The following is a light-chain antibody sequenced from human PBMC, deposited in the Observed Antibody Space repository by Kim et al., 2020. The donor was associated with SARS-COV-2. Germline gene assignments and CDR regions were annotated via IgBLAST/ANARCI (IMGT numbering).Light chain of an antibody. CDR2: QAS. Sequence: DIQMTQSPSTLSASVGDRVTITCRASQTTSNWVAWYQQKPGQAPRLLIYQASTLQNGVPSRFSGSGFGTEFTLTISSLQPDDFATYYCQQYSSSSTFGRGTKVDIK. V-gene: IGKV1-5*03. CDR3: QQYSSSST. J-gene: IGKJ1*01. CDR1: QTTSNW.